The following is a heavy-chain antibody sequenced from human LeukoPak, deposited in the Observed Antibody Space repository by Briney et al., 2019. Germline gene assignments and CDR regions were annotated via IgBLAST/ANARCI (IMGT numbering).Heavy chain of an antibody. D-gene: IGHD6-19*01. Sequence: ASVKVSCKASGGTFSSYAISWVRQAPGQGLEWMGGIIPIFGTANYAQKFQGRVTITTDESTSTAYMELSSLRSEDTAVYYCARDNQGYSSGWYYFDYWGQGTLVTVSS. CDR1: GGTFSSYA. CDR2: IIPIFGTA. V-gene: IGHV1-69*05. CDR3: ARDNQGYSSGWYYFDY. J-gene: IGHJ4*02.